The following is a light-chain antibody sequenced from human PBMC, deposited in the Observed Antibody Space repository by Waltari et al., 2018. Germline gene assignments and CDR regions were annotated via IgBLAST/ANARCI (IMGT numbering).Light chain of an antibody. J-gene: IGKJ3*01. CDR2: VAS. CDR1: QDISNH. CDR3: QKYNSAPLT. V-gene: IGKV1-27*01. Sequence: DIQMTQSPSSLYASVGDRVTITCRASQDISNHLAWYQQKPGKVPKLLIYVASTLQSGVPSRFSGSGSGTDFTLTISSLQPEDVATYYCQKYNSAPLTFGPGTKVDIK.